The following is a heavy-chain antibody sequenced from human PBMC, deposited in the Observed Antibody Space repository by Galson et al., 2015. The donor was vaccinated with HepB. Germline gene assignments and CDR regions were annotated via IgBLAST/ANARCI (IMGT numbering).Heavy chain of an antibody. CDR1: GFTFSSYG. Sequence: SLRLSCAASGFTFSSYGMHWVRQAPGKGLEWVALICGSDNSKYYADSVKGRFTISRDNSKNTLYLQMNSLRAEDMAVYYCARGRGASSRGVGYFDFWGRGTLVTVSS. J-gene: IGHJ2*01. CDR2: ICGSDNSK. D-gene: IGHD3-10*01. CDR3: ARGRGASSRGVGYFDF. V-gene: IGHV3-23*01.